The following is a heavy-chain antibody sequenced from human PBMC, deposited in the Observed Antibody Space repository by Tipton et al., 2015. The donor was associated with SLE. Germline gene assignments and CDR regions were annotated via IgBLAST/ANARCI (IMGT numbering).Heavy chain of an antibody. V-gene: IGHV3-7*01. D-gene: IGHD3-3*01. Sequence: RLSCAASGITFSSYWMSWVRQAPGKGLEWVANIKQDGSEKYYVDSVKGRFTISRDNAKNSLYLQMNSLRAEDTAVYYCARGQTLFGPWGQGTLVTVSS. J-gene: IGHJ5*02. CDR1: GITFSSYW. CDR3: ARGQTLFGP. CDR2: IKQDGSEK.